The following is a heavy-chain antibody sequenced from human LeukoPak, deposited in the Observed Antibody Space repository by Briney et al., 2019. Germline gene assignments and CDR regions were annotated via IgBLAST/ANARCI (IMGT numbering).Heavy chain of an antibody. CDR2: ISSSGTTI. J-gene: IGHJ4*02. Sequence: GGSLRLSCAASGFTFSSYEMTWVRQAPGKGLEWASYISSSGTTIYYADSVKGRFTISRDNAKNSLYLQMNSLRAEDTAVYYCARDLEQLELSHFDYWGQGTLVTVSS. CDR3: ARDLEQLELSHFDY. D-gene: IGHD6-6*01. V-gene: IGHV3-48*03. CDR1: GFTFSSYE.